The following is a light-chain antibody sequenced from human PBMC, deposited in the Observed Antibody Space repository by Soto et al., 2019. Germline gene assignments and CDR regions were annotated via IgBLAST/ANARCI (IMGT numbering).Light chain of an antibody. CDR1: QSVASS. CDR3: QQPRNT. J-gene: IGKJ5*01. V-gene: IGKV3-15*01. Sequence: ERVMTQSPATLSASPGERVTLSCRASQSVASSVAWYQQKPGQAPRLILYGASTRATGFPARFSGSGSGTDFTLTISSLEPEDFAVYYCQQPRNTFGQGTRLEIK. CDR2: GAS.